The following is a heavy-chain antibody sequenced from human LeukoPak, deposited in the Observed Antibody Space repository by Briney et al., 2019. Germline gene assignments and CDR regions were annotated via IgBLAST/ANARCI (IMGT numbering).Heavy chain of an antibody. Sequence: GGSLRLSCAASGFTFSSYWMSRVRPAPGKGLEWVANIKQDESEKYYVDSVKGRFTISRDNAKNSLYLQRNSLRAEDTAGYYCARAQAQLLWFGESPWPDAFDIWGQGTMVTVSS. V-gene: IGHV3-7*01. D-gene: IGHD3-10*01. CDR2: IKQDESEK. J-gene: IGHJ3*02. CDR3: ARAQAQLLWFGESPWPDAFDI. CDR1: GFTFSSYW.